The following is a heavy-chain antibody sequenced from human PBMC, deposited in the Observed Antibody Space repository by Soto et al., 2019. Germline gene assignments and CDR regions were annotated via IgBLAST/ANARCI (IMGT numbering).Heavy chain of an antibody. J-gene: IGHJ4*02. CDR3: ARGPIVVPTTYYLDC. D-gene: IGHD2-2*01. CDR1: GASITYSSYY. V-gene: IGHV4-39*01. Sequence: QLQLQESGAGLVKPSETLSLTCTVSGASITYSSYYWVWVRPPPGQELEWIGYVYSSGSSYSNPSLKSRLMISLDTSKNQFSLSLTSVTAADTAVYYGARGPIVVPTTYYLDCWGQGTLFTVAS. CDR2: VYSSGSS.